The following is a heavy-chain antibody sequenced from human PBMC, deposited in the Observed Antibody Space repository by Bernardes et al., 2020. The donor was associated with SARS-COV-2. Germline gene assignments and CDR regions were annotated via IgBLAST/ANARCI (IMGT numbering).Heavy chain of an antibody. CDR1: GFTFSDYY. Sequence: GGSLRLSCAASGFTFSDYYMSWIRQAPGKGLEWVSYISSSGSTIYYADSVKGRFTISRDNAKNSLYLQMNSLRAEDTAVYYCARDSYGSGSHPYYYGMDVWGQGTTVTVSS. CDR2: ISSSGSTI. V-gene: IGHV3-11*01. J-gene: IGHJ6*02. D-gene: IGHD3-10*01. CDR3: ARDSYGSGSHPYYYGMDV.